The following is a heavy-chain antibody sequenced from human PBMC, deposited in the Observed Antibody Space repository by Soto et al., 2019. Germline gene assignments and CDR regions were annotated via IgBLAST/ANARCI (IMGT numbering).Heavy chain of an antibody. CDR1: GGSVSSGSYY. CDR3: ARETEMATQTGYYGMDV. V-gene: IGHV4-61*01. J-gene: IGHJ6*02. CDR2: IYYSGST. Sequence: PSETLSLTCTVSGGSVSSGSYYWSWIRQPPGKGLEWIGYIYYSGSTNYNPSLKSRVTISVDTSKNQFSLKLSSVTAADTAVYYCARETEMATQTGYYGMDVWGQGTTVTVSS. D-gene: IGHD5-12*01.